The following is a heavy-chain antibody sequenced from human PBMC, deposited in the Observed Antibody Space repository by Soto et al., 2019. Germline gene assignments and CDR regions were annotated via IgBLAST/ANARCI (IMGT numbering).Heavy chain of an antibody. V-gene: IGHV3-30-3*01. Sequence: QVQLVESGGGVVQPGRSLRLSCAASGFTFSSYAMHWVRQAPGKGLEWVAVISYDGSNKYYADSVKGRFTISRDNSKNXHYMKMTSLRAEDTAVYYCARDPLWGTAMVLWYFDLWGRGTLVTVSS. CDR2: ISYDGSNK. CDR3: ARDPLWGTAMVLWYFDL. CDR1: GFTFSSYA. J-gene: IGHJ2*01. D-gene: IGHD5-18*01.